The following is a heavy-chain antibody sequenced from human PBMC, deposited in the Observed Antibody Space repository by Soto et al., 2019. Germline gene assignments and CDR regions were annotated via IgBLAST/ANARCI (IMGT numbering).Heavy chain of an antibody. V-gene: IGHV4-4*01. CDR2: LYPSGGA. J-gene: IGHJ4*02. Sequence: PSETLSLTCSVSGLSISSHPWWTWVRQAPGKGLEWIGELYPSGGAAYNPSLQNRAAISVDYSQNHLSLTLTSVTAADTAVYCCARGQPITAWALFDYWGQGALVTVSS. CDR1: GLSISSHPW. D-gene: IGHD2-21*02. CDR3: ARGQPITAWALFDY.